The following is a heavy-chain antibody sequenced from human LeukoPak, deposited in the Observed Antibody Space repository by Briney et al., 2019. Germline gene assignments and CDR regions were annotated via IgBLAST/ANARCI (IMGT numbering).Heavy chain of an antibody. Sequence: ASVKVSCKASGYTFTGYYMHWVRQAPGQGLEWMGWINPNSGGTNYAQKFQGRVTMTRDTSISTAYMELSRLRSDDTAVYYCAGDLGYCSSTSCYRFDYWGQGTLVTVSS. D-gene: IGHD2-2*01. CDR2: INPNSGGT. CDR3: AGDLGYCSSTSCYRFDY. CDR1: GYTFTGYY. V-gene: IGHV1-2*02. J-gene: IGHJ4*02.